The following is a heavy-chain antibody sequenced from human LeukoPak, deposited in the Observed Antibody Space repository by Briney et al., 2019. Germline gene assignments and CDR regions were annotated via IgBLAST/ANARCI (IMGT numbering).Heavy chain of an antibody. Sequence: SETLSLTCTVSGGSISSYYWSWIRQPPGKGLEWIGFIYYSGSTNYNPSLKSRVTISVDTSKNQFSLKLSSVTAADTAVYYCAGYYSPHPSFFHYFDYWGQGTLVTVSS. D-gene: IGHD3-10*01. CDR1: GGSISSYY. CDR2: IYYSGST. J-gene: IGHJ4*02. V-gene: IGHV4-59*08. CDR3: AGYYSPHPSFFHYFDY.